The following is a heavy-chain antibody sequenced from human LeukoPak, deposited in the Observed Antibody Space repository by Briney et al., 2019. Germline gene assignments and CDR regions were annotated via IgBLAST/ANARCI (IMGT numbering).Heavy chain of an antibody. D-gene: IGHD1-26*01. Sequence: GGSLRLSCAASGFTFSSYWMSWVRQAPGKGLEWVANIKQEGSEKYYVDSVKGRFTISRDNAKNSLYLQMNSLRAEDTAVYYCARGEWELLAYYFDYWGQGTLVTVSS. J-gene: IGHJ4*02. CDR2: IKQEGSEK. CDR3: ARGEWELLAYYFDY. V-gene: IGHV3-7*01. CDR1: GFTFSSYW.